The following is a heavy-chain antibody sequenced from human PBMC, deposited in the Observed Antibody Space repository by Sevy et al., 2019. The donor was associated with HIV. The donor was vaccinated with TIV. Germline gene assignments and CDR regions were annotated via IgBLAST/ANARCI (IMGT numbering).Heavy chain of an antibody. CDR1: GFTFISYA. V-gene: IGHV3-23*01. CDR2: ISSSGGSV. Sequence: GGSLRLSCAASGFTFISYAVSWVRQAPGKGLEWVSSISSSGGSVYYADSVKGRFTISRDNSKKMVDLEMNSLRAEDSAVYYCVAVALAGFDYWGPGTLVTVSS. CDR3: VAVALAGFDY. J-gene: IGHJ4*02. D-gene: IGHD6-19*01.